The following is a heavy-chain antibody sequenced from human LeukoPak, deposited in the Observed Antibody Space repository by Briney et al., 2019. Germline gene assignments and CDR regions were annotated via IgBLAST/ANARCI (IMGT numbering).Heavy chain of an antibody. D-gene: IGHD1-1*01. Sequence: SETLSLTCTVSGASMSSGGSYWSWIRQHPGKGLEWIGYIYSGGNTYYNPSLKSRLTILVDASKSQFSLRLNSLTAADTAIYYCARAAQNWNNAPYFDYWGQGILVPVFS. CDR2: IYSGGNT. J-gene: IGHJ4*02. CDR3: ARAAQNWNNAPYFDY. CDR1: GASMSSGGSY. V-gene: IGHV4-31*03.